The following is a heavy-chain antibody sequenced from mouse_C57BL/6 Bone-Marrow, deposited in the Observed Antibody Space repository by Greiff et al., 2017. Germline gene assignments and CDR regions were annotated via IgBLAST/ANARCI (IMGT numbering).Heavy chain of an antibody. Sequence: VQLQQSGAELVRPGTSVKVSCKASGYAFTNYLIEWVKQRPGQGLEWIGVINPGSGGTNYNEKFKGKATLTADKSSSTAYMQLSSLTSEDSAVYFCARGDLSGAWFAYWGQGTLVTVSA. CDR2: INPGSGGT. D-gene: IGHD1-1*01. J-gene: IGHJ3*01. CDR1: GYAFTNYL. CDR3: ARGDLSGAWFAY. V-gene: IGHV1-54*01.